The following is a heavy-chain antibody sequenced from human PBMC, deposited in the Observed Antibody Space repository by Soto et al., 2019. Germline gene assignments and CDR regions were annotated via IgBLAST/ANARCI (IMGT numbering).Heavy chain of an antibody. J-gene: IGHJ4*02. V-gene: IGHV3-23*01. D-gene: IGHD2-2*01. CDR1: GFAFSTYG. CDR2: INAGGRSA. Sequence: DVQLLESGGGLVQPGGSLRLSCVASGFAFSTYGMSWVRQAPGQGLEWVSAINAGGRSAYYADSVKGRFIISRDNSKNTLFLQMNSLRAEDTAVYYCAKDRGCSSATCYQADWGQGSLVTVSS. CDR3: AKDRGCSSATCYQAD.